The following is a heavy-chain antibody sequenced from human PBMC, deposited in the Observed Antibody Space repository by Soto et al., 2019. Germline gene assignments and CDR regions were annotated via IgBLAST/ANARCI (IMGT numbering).Heavy chain of an antibody. CDR2: IIPIFGTA. CDR3: AXVRGSYEADTYYYYGMDV. D-gene: IGHD1-26*01. Sequence: GASVKVSCKASGGTFSSYAISWVRQAPGQGLEWMGGIIPIFGTANYAQKFQGRVTITADESTSTAYMELSSLRSEDTAVYYCAXVRGSYEADTYYYYGMDVWGQGTTVTV. V-gene: IGHV1-69*13. CDR1: GGTFSSYA. J-gene: IGHJ6*02.